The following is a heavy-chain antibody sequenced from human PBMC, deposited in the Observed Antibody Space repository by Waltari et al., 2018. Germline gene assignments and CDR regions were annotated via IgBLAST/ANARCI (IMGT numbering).Heavy chain of an antibody. CDR3: ARDQYSGSYCDF. J-gene: IGHJ4*02. CDR1: GYTFTSSY. CDR2: IKPRSGSA. V-gene: IGHV1-46*04. Sequence: QVQLVQSGAEIKKPGSSVKVSCKASGYTFTSSYIHWVRQAPGHGLAWMGIIKPRSGSASYVQKLQGRVSMTRDTSTSTVYMELSGLRSEDTAIYYCARDQYSGSYCDFWGQGTLVTVSS. D-gene: IGHD1-26*01.